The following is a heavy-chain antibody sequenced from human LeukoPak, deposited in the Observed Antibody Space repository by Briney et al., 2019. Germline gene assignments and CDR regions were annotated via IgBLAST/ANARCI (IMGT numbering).Heavy chain of an antibody. CDR3: ARALRTGQGDYVPVL. CDR2: IYPGDSET. V-gene: IGHV5-51*01. D-gene: IGHD4-17*01. Sequence: GESLKISCKASGYKFTNYWIGWVRQMPGKGLEWMTIIYPGDSETRYSPSFQGQVTISADNSIGTMYLQWSSLKASDTAMYYCARALRTGQGDYVPVLWGQGTLVIVSS. CDR1: GYKFTNYW. J-gene: IGHJ4*02.